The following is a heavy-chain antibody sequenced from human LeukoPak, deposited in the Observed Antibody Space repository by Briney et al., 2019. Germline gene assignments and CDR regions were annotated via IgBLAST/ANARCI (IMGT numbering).Heavy chain of an antibody. V-gene: IGHV4-4*02. CDR3: ARDETDFSKVAY. CDR1: GGSVTSTNW. D-gene: IGHD4-11*01. Sequence: SETLSLTCDVSGGSVTSTNWWSWVRQPPGKGLEWIGEIQYSGRTNYDPSLKSRVTISLDKSKKQFSLNLYSVTAADTAVYYCARDETDFSKVAYWGQGTLVIVSS. J-gene: IGHJ4*02. CDR2: IQYSGRT.